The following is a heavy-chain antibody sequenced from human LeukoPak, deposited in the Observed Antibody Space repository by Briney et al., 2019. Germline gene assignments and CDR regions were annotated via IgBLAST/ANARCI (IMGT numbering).Heavy chain of an antibody. J-gene: IGHJ4*02. Sequence: ASVKVSCKASGYTFTGYYMHWVRQAPGQGLEWMGWINPNSGGTNYAQKFQGWVTMTRDTSISTAYMELSRLRSDDTAVYYCARESYDSSKEYYFDYWGQGTLDTVSS. V-gene: IGHV1-2*04. CDR1: GYTFTGYY. CDR3: ARESYDSSKEYYFDY. D-gene: IGHD3-22*01. CDR2: INPNSGGT.